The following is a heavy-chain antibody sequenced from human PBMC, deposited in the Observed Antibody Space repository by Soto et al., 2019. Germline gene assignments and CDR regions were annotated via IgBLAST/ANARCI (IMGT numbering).Heavy chain of an antibody. D-gene: IGHD5-12*01. Sequence: SETLSLTCTVSGGSISSGDYYWSWIRQPPGKGLEWIGYIYYSGSTYYNPSLKSRVTISVDTSKNQFSLKLSSVTAEDTAVYYCARARPRGPYYYYGMDVWGQGTTVTVSS. CDR3: ARARPRGPYYYYGMDV. J-gene: IGHJ6*02. CDR1: GGSISSGDYY. V-gene: IGHV4-30-4*01. CDR2: IYYSGST.